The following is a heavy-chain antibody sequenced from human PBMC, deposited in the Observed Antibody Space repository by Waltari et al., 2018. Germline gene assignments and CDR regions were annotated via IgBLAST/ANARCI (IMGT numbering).Heavy chain of an antibody. CDR3: ARCRVRGWFDP. CDR2: INPNSGDT. Sequence: QVQLQPWGAGLLTPSEPLSPTCAVYGRSFHGYHWGWVRQAPGKGLEWVGEINPNSGDTNFNPSLKSRVSMSVDTSNLQFYMKLSSVTAADTAVYYCARCRVRGWFDPWGQGTLVTVSS. V-gene: IGHV4-34*01. D-gene: IGHD3-16*01. CDR1: GRSFHGYH. J-gene: IGHJ5*02.